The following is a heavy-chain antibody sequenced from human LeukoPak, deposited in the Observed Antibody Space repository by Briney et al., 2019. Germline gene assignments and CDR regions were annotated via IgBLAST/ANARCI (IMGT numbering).Heavy chain of an antibody. CDR2: INPNSGGT. CDR1: GYTFTGYY. D-gene: IGHD2-2*01. V-gene: IGHV1-2*02. CDR3: ATIPPYCSSTSCHRGGGAFDI. Sequence: GASVKVSCKASGYTFTGYYMHWVRQAPGQGLEWMGWINPNSGGTNYAQKFQGRVTMTEDTSTDTAYMELSSLRSEDTAVYYCATIPPYCSSTSCHRGGGAFDIWGQGTMVTVSS. J-gene: IGHJ3*02.